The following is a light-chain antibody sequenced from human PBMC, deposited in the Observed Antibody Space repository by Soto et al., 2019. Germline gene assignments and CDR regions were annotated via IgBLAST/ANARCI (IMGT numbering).Light chain of an antibody. CDR3: QVWDSGSDHVV. CDR2: YDS. J-gene: IGLJ2*01. Sequence: SYELTQPPSVSVAPGKTARITCGGNNIGSKTVHWYQQKPGQAPVVVLYYDSDRPSGIPERFSGSNSGSTATLTISRVEAGDEADYYCQVWDSGSDHVVFGGGTKLTVL. CDR1: NIGSKT. V-gene: IGLV3-21*04.